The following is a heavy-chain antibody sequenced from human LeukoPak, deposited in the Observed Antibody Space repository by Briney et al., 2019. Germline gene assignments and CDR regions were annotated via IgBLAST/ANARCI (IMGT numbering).Heavy chain of an antibody. CDR2: NYHTGST. V-gene: IGHV4-31*03. J-gene: IGHJ4*02. Sequence: SQTLSLTCTVSGTSISSGGYYWSWIPQHPGKDRECIAYNYHTGSTYYNPSLKSRVIISVDTSQNQFSLTLSSVTAADTAAYYCARVIGPGSSIDYWGQGTQVTVSS. CDR3: ARVIGPGSSIDY. D-gene: IGHD3-10*01. CDR1: GTSISSGGYY.